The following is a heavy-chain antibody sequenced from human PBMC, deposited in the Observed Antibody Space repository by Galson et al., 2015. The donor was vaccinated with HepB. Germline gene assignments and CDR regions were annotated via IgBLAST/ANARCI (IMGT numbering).Heavy chain of an antibody. CDR1: GFTFSNFW. J-gene: IGHJ6*02. CDR3: ARDKNPNFYFYQGMDD. V-gene: IGHV3-7*01. CDR2: IKQDGSEK. Sequence: SLRLSCAASGFTFSNFWMSWVRQAPGKGLEWVANIKQDGSEKYYVDSVKGRFTISRDNVKKSLYLQTNSLRAEDTAVYYCARDKNPNFYFYQGMDDWGQGTTVTVSS.